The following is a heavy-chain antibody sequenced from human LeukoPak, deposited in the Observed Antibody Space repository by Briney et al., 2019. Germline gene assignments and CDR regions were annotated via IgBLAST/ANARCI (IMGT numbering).Heavy chain of an antibody. CDR3: AKWGCSGSDCYPFDY. CDR1: GYTFTSYY. D-gene: IGHD2-21*02. J-gene: IGHJ4*02. V-gene: IGHV1-46*01. CDR2: INPSGGST. Sequence: ASVKVSCKASGYTFTSYYMHWVRQAPGQGLEWMGIINPSGGSTSYAQKFQGRVTMTRDMSTSTVYMELNSLRAEDTAVYYCAKWGCSGSDCYPFDYWGQGTLVTVSS.